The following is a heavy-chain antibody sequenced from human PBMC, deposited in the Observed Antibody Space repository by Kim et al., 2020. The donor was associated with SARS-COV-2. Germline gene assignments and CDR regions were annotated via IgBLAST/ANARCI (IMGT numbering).Heavy chain of an antibody. CDR1: GYTFTDQY. D-gene: IGHD3-16*01. J-gene: IGHJ4*02. Sequence: ASVKVSCKTFGYTFTDQYLHWVRQAPGQGLEWMGWIDPETGDTNFAPQYQGRLTMTFDTSTSTVYMELSRLTSHDTAVYYCACLEGDSQNLFDFWGQGTL. CDR2: IDPETGDT. CDR3: ACLEGDSQNLFDF. V-gene: IGHV1-2*02.